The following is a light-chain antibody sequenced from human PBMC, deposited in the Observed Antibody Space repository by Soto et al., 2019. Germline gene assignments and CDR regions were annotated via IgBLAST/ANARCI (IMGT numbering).Light chain of an antibody. CDR3: QQRSTRPPS. CDR1: QNIGIF. J-gene: IGKJ3*01. V-gene: IGKV3-11*01. CDR2: DAS. Sequence: LTQYQITVSFRLGESGTLSCRASQNIGIFLAWYQQRRGQAPRLLIYDASDRAPGIPVRFSGSGSGTDFTLTSSSPEPADSAVYYCQQRSTRPPSFGPGTKVEIK.